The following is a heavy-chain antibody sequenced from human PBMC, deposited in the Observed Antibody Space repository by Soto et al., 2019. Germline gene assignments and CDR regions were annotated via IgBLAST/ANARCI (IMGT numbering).Heavy chain of an antibody. V-gene: IGHV3-30*18. Sequence: QVQLVESGGGVVQPGRSLRLSCAASGFSFSNYGMHWVRQAPGKGLEWVAVISYDGSNKYYVDSVKGRFTISRDNSKNTLYLQMNSRRAEDTAVYSCAKGTLAAAGTGAFDYWGQGTLVTVSS. CDR2: ISYDGSNK. CDR3: AKGTLAAAGTGAFDY. D-gene: IGHD6-13*01. J-gene: IGHJ4*02. CDR1: GFSFSNYG.